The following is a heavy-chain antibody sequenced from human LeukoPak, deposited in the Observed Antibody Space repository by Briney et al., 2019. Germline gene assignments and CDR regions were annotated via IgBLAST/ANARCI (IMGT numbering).Heavy chain of an antibody. Sequence: SETLSLTCAIYGGSFSGYYWSWIRQPPGRGLEWIGQIHRSGSTNNNPSLKSRVTTSVDTSKNQFSLRLSSLTAADTAVYYCARHRDWAGYYGSGLGRGAFDIWGQGTMVTVSS. J-gene: IGHJ3*02. V-gene: IGHV4-34*01. CDR2: IHRSGST. CDR3: ARHRDWAGYYGSGLGRGAFDI. CDR1: GGSFSGYY. D-gene: IGHD3-10*01.